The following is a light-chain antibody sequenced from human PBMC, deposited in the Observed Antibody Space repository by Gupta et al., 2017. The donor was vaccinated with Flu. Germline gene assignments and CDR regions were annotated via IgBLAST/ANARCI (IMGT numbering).Light chain of an antibody. CDR3: QQYDDLPSST. V-gene: IGKV1-33*01. CDR2: DAS. Sequence: DIQMTQSPSSLSASVGDRVTITCQANQDIRNYLNWYQQKPGEVPKLLIYDASNLKTGVPSRFSGSGSGTDFTFTITSLQPEDVATYYCQQYDDLPSSTFGQGTRLEIK. J-gene: IGKJ5*01. CDR1: QDIRNY.